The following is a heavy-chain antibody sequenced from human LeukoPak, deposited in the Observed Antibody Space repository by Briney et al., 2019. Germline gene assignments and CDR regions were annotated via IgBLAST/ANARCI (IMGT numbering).Heavy chain of an antibody. D-gene: IGHD1-14*01. V-gene: IGHV3-7*01. Sequence: RSLRLSCAASGFTFSGHWMSCVRQAPGKGLEWVANINQGGSDKYYVDSVKGRFTISRDNTNNLLYLQMNSLRGEDTAVYYCTRDRSRAEDDWGQGTLVTVSS. CDR1: GFTFSGHW. CDR3: TRDRSRAEDD. J-gene: IGHJ4*02. CDR2: INQGGSDK.